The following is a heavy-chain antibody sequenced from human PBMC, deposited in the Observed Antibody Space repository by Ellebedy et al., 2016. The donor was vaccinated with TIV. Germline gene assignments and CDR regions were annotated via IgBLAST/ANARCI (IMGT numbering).Heavy chain of an antibody. Sequence: SVKVSCXASGGTFSSYAISWVRQAPGQGLEWMGGIIPIFGTANYAQKFQGRVTITADESTSTAYMELSSLRSEDTAVYYCARVYCSSTSCWKGFDPWGQGTLVTVSS. D-gene: IGHD2-2*01. J-gene: IGHJ5*02. CDR1: GGTFSSYA. V-gene: IGHV1-69*13. CDR2: IIPIFGTA. CDR3: ARVYCSSTSCWKGFDP.